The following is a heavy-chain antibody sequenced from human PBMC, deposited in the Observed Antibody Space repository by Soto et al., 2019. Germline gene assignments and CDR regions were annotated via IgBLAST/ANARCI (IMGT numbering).Heavy chain of an antibody. Sequence: QVELEQSGGEMKKPGSSVEVSFQAPRGNFNSSGFRWVRRAPGKGLEWMGGFIPIFGTANYAPNFQGRVSITADESTGMVYMDLSSLRSDDTAVYYCARSGYSYGLIFDWGQGTLVSVSS. V-gene: IGHV1-69*01. CDR1: RGNFNSSG. CDR2: FIPIFGTA. CDR3: ARSGYSYGLIFD. J-gene: IGHJ4*02. D-gene: IGHD5-18*01.